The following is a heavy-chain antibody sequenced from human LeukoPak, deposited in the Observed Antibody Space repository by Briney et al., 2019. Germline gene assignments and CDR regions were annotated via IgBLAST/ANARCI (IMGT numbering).Heavy chain of an antibody. D-gene: IGHD5-12*01. V-gene: IGHV3-21*01. Sequence: PGGSLRLSCAASGFTFSSYSMNWVRQAPGKGLEWVSSISSSSSYIYYADSVKGRFTISRDNAKNSLYLQMNSLRAEDTAVYYCARVSGYDSGYYYYMDVWGKGTTVTVSS. J-gene: IGHJ6*03. CDR1: GFTFSSYS. CDR3: ARVSGYDSGYYYYMDV. CDR2: ISSSSSYI.